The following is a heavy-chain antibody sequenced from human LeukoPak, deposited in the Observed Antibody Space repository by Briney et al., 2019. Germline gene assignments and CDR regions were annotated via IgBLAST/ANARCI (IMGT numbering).Heavy chain of an antibody. Sequence: SETLSLTCTVSGGSISSYYWSWIRQPPGKGLEWIGYMYYSGSTNYNPSLKSRVTISVDTSKNQFSLKLSSVTAADTAVYYCARWGIGGYSGYDSTAFDYWGQGTLVTVSS. CDR1: GGSISSYY. J-gene: IGHJ4*02. CDR2: MYYSGST. CDR3: ARWGIGGYSGYDSTAFDY. V-gene: IGHV4-59*01. D-gene: IGHD5-12*01.